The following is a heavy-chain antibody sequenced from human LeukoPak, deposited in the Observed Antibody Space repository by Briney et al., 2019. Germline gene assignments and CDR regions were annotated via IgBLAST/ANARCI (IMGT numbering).Heavy chain of an antibody. D-gene: IGHD3-3*01. Sequence: ASVKVSCKASGYTFTNYGISWVRQAPGQGLEWIGWISTYSNNANYAQKFQGRVTMTKDTSTSIAYMELRSLRSDDTAVYYCARALNYDFWSGYSNFDYWGQGTLVTVSS. CDR3: ARALNYDFWSGYSNFDY. J-gene: IGHJ4*02. CDR1: GYTFTNYG. V-gene: IGHV1-18*01. CDR2: ISTYSNNA.